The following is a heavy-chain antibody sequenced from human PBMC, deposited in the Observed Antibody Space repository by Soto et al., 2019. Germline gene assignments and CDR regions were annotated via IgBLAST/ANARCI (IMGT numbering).Heavy chain of an antibody. CDR3: ARERSAAGRGWFAP. J-gene: IGHJ5*02. CDR1: GYTFTSYD. D-gene: IGHD6-13*01. Sequence: QVQLVQSGAEVKKPGASVKVSCKASGYTFTSYDINWVRQATGQGLEWMGWMNPNSGNTGYAQKFQGRVTMTRNTSTSRAYMELGSLRAEDSAVYYCARERSAAGRGWFAPWGQGTLVTVSS. V-gene: IGHV1-8*01. CDR2: MNPNSGNT.